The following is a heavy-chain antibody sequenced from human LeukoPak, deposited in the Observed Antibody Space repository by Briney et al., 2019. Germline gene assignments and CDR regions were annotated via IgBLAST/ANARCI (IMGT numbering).Heavy chain of an antibody. D-gene: IGHD2-21*02. V-gene: IGHV3-23*01. CDR2: ISGSGGSM. CDR1: EFTFSSYA. J-gene: IGHJ4*02. Sequence: GSVRLSCAASEFTFSSYAMSWVRQAPGKGLEWVSAISGSGGSMYYADSVKGRFTISRDNSKNTLYLQMNSLRAEDTAVYYCAKDFERTGDCYYAFDCWGQGTLVTVSS. CDR3: AKDFERTGDCYYAFDC.